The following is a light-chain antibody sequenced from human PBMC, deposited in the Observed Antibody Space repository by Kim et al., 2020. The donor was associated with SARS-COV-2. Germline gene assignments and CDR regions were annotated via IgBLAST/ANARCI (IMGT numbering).Light chain of an antibody. Sequence: GQRVTISSSGSSSNLGTHSVHWYQQFPGTAPEVLIYKNNQRPSGVPDRFSGSKSGASASLAISGLQSEDEGDYYCAGWDDSLNAEVFGGGTQLTVL. V-gene: IGLV1-44*01. CDR3: AGWDDSLNAEV. CDR1: SSNLGTHS. J-gene: IGLJ3*02. CDR2: KNN.